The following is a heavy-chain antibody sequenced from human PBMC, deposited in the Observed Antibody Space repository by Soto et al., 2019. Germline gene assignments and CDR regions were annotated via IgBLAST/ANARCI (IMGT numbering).Heavy chain of an antibody. Sequence: ASVKVSCKASGYTFTSYAMHWVRQAPGQRLEWMGWINAGNGNTKYSQKFQGRVTITRDTSASTAYMELSSLRSEDTAVYYCASAGVRFLERPGAFDIWGQGTMVTVSS. CDR2: INAGNGNT. V-gene: IGHV1-3*01. CDR1: GYTFTSYA. CDR3: ASAGVRFLERPGAFDI. J-gene: IGHJ3*02. D-gene: IGHD3-3*01.